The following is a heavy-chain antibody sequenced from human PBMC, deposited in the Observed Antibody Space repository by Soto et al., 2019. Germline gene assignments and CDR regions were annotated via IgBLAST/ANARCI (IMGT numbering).Heavy chain of an antibody. CDR2: INTYKGNI. D-gene: IGHD3-10*01. V-gene: IGHV1-18*01. J-gene: IGHJ4*02. CDR1: GYTFTDYG. CDR3: ARERGGHQHFDY. Sequence: QVQLVQSGAEVKKPGASVRVSCKSSGYTFTDYGITWVRQAPGQGLEWMGWINTYKGNINYAQRRQGRATMTTDTSTSTAYMELRSLTTDDTAVYYCARERGGHQHFDYWGQGALVTVSS.